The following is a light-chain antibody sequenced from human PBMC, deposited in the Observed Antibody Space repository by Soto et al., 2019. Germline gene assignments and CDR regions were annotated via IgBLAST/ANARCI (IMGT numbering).Light chain of an antibody. CDR1: QSVNSNY. CDR3: QHYGYSQWT. V-gene: IGKV3-20*01. Sequence: PGARATLSCRPSQSVNSNYLAWYQQRPGQAPRLLIYATSSRANGVPDRFSGSGSGTDFALTISRLEPEDSAVYFCQHYGYSQWTFGQGTKVDIK. J-gene: IGKJ1*01. CDR2: ATS.